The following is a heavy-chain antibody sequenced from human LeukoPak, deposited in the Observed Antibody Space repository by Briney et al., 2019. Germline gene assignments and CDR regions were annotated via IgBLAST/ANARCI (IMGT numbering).Heavy chain of an antibody. CDR3: ARDSAEDYYDSSGYYQSDAFDI. CDR1: GYTFTCYY. D-gene: IGHD3-22*01. CDR2: INPNSGGT. J-gene: IGHJ3*02. V-gene: IGHV1-2*02. Sequence: ASVKVSCKASGYTFTCYYMHWVRQAPGQGMEWMGWINPNSGGTNNAQKFQGRVTMTRDTSISTAYMELSRLRSDDTAVYYCARDSAEDYYDSSGYYQSDAFDIWGQGTMVTVSS.